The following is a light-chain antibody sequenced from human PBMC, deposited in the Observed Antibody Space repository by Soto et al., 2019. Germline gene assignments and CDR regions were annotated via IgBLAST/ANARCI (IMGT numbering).Light chain of an antibody. V-gene: IGLV1-44*01. Sequence: QSVLTQPPSASGTPGQRVTISCSGSSSNIGRNTVNWYHHLPGTAPKLLIYSNNRRPSGVPDRFSGSKSGTSASLAISGLQSEDEADYYCAAWDDSLIGVVFGGGTKVTVL. J-gene: IGLJ2*01. CDR3: AAWDDSLIGVV. CDR1: SSNIGRNT. CDR2: SNN.